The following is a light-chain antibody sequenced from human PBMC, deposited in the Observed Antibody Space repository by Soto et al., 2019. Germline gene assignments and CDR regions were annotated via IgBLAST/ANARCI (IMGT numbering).Light chain of an antibody. CDR3: ETWDSSTRV. V-gene: IGLV4-60*03. J-gene: IGLJ7*01. CDR2: LEGSGSY. CDR1: SRHSHYI. Sequence: QSVLTQSSSASASLGSSVKLTCTLSSRHSHYIIAWHQQQPGKAPRYLMKLEGSGSYNKGSGVPDRFSGSSSGADRYLTISNLQSEDEADYYCETWDSSTRVFGGGTQLTVL.